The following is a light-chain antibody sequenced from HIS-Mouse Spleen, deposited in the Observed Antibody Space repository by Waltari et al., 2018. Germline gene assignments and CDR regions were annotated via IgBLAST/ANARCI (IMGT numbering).Light chain of an antibody. CDR2: EVN. Sequence: NFMLTQPHSVSESPGKTVTISCTRSSGSIASNYVQWYQQRPGSAPTTVIYEVNQRPSWVPVRFSGSIDSSSNSASLTISGLKTEDEADYYCQSYDSSNLVFGGGTKLTVL. CDR1: SGSIASNY. J-gene: IGLJ3*02. CDR3: QSYDSSNLV. V-gene: IGLV6-57*04.